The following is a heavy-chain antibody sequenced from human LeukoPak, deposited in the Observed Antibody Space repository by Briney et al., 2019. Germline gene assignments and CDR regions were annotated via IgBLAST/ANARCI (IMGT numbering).Heavy chain of an antibody. CDR3: ARDDYGVSLDY. CDR1: GGSISSNNYN. V-gene: IGHV4-61*02. J-gene: IGHJ4*02. Sequence: SETLSLTCTVSGGSISSNNYNWGWIRQPAGKGLEWIGRIYTRGSDNYNPSLKSRVTMSVDTSKKQFSLNLSSVTAADTAVYYCARDDYGVSLDYWGQGTLVTVSS. CDR2: IYTRGSD. D-gene: IGHD4-17*01.